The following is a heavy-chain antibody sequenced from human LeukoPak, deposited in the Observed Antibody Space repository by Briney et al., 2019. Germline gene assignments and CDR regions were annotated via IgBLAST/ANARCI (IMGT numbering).Heavy chain of an antibody. CDR3: ARSDHNSWNAFDI. CDR1: GYTFTSYD. J-gene: IGHJ3*02. D-gene: IGHD1-26*01. V-gene: IGHV1-8*01. CDR2: MNPNSGNT. Sequence: ASVKVSCKASGYTFTSYDINWVRQATGQGLEWMGWMNPNSGNTGYAQKFQGRVTMTRNTSISTAYMELSSLRSEDTAVYYCARSDHNSWNAFDIWGQGTMVTVSS.